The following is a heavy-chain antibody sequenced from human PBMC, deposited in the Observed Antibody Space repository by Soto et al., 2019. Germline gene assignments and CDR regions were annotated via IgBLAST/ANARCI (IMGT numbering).Heavy chain of an antibody. V-gene: IGHV4-59*01. CDR3: ARTYCSGGSCYPGGNWFDP. CDR1: GGSISSYY. J-gene: IGHJ5*02. Sequence: PSETLSLTCTVSGGSISSYYWSWVRQPPGKGLEWIGYTYYTGSTNYNPSLKSRVTMSVDTSNNQFSLKLNSVTAADTAVYYCARTYCSGGSCYPGGNWFDPWGQGTLVTVSS. D-gene: IGHD2-15*01. CDR2: TYYTGST.